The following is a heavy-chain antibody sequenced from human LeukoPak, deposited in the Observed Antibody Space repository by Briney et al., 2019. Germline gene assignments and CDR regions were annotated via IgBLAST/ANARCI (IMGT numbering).Heavy chain of an antibody. J-gene: IGHJ4*02. Sequence: SETLSLTCAVYGGSFSGYYWSWIRQPPGKGLEWIGEINHSGSTNYNPSLKSRVTISVDTSENQFSLKLSSVTAADTAVYYCARMRGASHYWGQGTLVTVSS. V-gene: IGHV4-34*01. CDR2: INHSGST. D-gene: IGHD1-26*01. CDR3: ARMRGASHY. CDR1: GGSFSGYY.